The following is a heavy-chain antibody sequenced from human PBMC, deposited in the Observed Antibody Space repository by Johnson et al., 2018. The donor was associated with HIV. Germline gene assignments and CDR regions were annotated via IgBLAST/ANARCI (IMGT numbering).Heavy chain of an antibody. D-gene: IGHD3-3*01. Sequence: GQLVESGRGVVRPGGSLRLSCAASGFTFTNAWMSWVRQAPGKGLEWVGRIKSKTDGGTTDYAAPVKGRFAISSDDSKNMLSLQMNSLKTEDPAVYYCTTDPPLEWLPLPFDIWGLGTMVTVSS. J-gene: IGHJ3*02. CDR1: GFTFTNAW. V-gene: IGHV3-15*01. CDR3: TTDPPLEWLPLPFDI. CDR2: IKSKTDGGTT.